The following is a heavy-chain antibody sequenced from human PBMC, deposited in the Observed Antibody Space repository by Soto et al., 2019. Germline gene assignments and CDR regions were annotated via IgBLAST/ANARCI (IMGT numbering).Heavy chain of an antibody. Sequence: QVQLVQSGAEMKKPGSSVKVSCMASGGTFNTFAISWVRQAPGQGLECMGGIIPMFGTAHYAQKFQGRVTITADESTRTVYMELSRLRSEDTAVYYCARFSPPRGYYAYWGQGTLVTVSS. V-gene: IGHV1-69*01. CDR3: ARFSPPRGYYAY. D-gene: IGHD3-22*01. CDR2: IIPMFGTA. J-gene: IGHJ4*02. CDR1: GGTFNTFA.